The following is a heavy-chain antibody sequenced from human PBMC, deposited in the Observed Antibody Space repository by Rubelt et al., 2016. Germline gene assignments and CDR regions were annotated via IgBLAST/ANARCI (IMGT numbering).Heavy chain of an antibody. D-gene: IGHD3-3*01. J-gene: IGHJ5*02. CDR1: GGSFSGYY. CDR2: INHSGST. V-gene: IGHV4-34*01. CDR3: ARGVTIFGVVTDGWFDP. Sequence: QVQLQQWGAGLLKPSETLSLTCAVYGGSFSGYYWSWIRQPPGKGLEWIGEINHSGSTNYNPSLKILVTISLDTSKHQFSLKLSSVTAADTAVYYCARGVTIFGVVTDGWFDPWGQGTLVTVSS.